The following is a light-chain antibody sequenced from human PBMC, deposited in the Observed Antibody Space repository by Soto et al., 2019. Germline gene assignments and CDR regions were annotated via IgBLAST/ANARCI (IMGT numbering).Light chain of an antibody. Sequence: QSVLTQPPSASSSPGQSVTFSCTGTSSDVGRYNFVSWYQQHPGKAPKLIIYEVDKRPSGVPDRFSGSKSGSTASLTVSGLQAEDEADYYCSSFAGSNNFVFGSGTKLTVL. CDR1: SSDVGRYNF. CDR3: SSFAGSNNFV. V-gene: IGLV2-8*02. J-gene: IGLJ1*01. CDR2: EVD.